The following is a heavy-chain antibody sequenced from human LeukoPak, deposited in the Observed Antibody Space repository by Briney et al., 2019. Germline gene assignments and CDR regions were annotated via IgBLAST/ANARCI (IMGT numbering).Heavy chain of an antibody. D-gene: IGHD5-12*01. CDR1: GGSISSYY. V-gene: IGHV4-4*09. CDR2: IYTSGST. CDR3: ARGYSGYIDY. J-gene: IGHJ4*02. Sequence: PSETLSLTCTVSGGSISSYYLSWIRQPPGKGLEWIGYIYTSGSTNYNPSLKSRVTISVDTSKNQFSLKLSSVTAADTAVYYCARGYSGYIDYWGQGTLVTVSS.